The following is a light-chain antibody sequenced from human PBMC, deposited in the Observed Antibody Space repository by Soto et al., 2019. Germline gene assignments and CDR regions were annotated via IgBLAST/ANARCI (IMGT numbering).Light chain of an antibody. Sequence: VLTQSQCTRSLSPGPRPTLSCRASQSVGSYLAWYQQKPGQAPRLLIYDTSTRATGIPDRFSGSVSGTDFTLTISRLETADFATYSCQQYNSYLCTFGQGTKVDIK. V-gene: IGKV3-20*01. J-gene: IGKJ1*01. CDR2: DTS. CDR3: QQYNSYLCT. CDR1: QSVGSY.